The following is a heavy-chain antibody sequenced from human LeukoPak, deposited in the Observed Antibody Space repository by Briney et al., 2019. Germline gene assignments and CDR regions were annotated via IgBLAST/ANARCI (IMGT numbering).Heavy chain of an antibody. CDR1: GFTFSSYA. D-gene: IGHD6-19*01. CDR2: ISGSGGST. Sequence: GGSLRLSCAASGFTFSSYAMSWVRQAPGKGLEWVSAISGSGGSTYYADSVKGRFTISRDNSKNTLYLQMNSLRAEDTAVYYCARDGPDSSGWYSSFDYWGQGTLVTVSS. CDR3: ARDGPDSSGWYSSFDY. V-gene: IGHV3-23*01. J-gene: IGHJ4*02.